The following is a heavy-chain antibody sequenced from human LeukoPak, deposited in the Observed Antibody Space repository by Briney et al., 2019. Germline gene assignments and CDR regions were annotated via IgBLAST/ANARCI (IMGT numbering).Heavy chain of an antibody. CDR2: IIPIFGTA. CDR1: GGTFSSYA. V-gene: IGHV1-69*13. CDR3: ARDLGSCKLGP. Sequence: EASVKVSCKASGGTFSSYAISWVRQAPGQGLEWMGGIIPIFGTANYAQKFQGRVTITADESTSTAYMKLSSLRSEDTAVYYCARDLGSCKLGPWGQGTLVTVSS. D-gene: IGHD6-6*01. J-gene: IGHJ5*02.